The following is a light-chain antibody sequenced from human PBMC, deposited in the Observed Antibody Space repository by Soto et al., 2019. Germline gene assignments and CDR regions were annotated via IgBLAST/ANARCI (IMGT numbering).Light chain of an antibody. CDR1: SSDVGDYNF. Sequence: QSVLTQPRSVSGSPGQSVTISCTGTSSDVGDYNFVSWYQQHPGTAPKLVIYDVTKRPSGVPDRFSASKSGNTASLTISGLQADDEADYYCCSYAGSYTYVFGTGTKVTVL. J-gene: IGLJ1*01. CDR3: CSYAGSYTYV. V-gene: IGLV2-11*01. CDR2: DVT.